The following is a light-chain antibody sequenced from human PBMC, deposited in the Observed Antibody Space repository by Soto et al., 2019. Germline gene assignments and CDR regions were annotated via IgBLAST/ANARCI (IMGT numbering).Light chain of an antibody. CDR2: DVS. CDR3: CSYADNYFYV. V-gene: IGLV2-11*01. CDR1: SSDVGGYDY. Sequence: QSALTQPRSVSGSPGQSVTFSCTGTSSDVGGYDYVSWYQHHPGKAPKLIIFDVSKRPSGVPDRFSGSKSGNTASLTISGLQAEDEADYHCCSYADNYFYVFGSGTQLTVL. J-gene: IGLJ6*01.